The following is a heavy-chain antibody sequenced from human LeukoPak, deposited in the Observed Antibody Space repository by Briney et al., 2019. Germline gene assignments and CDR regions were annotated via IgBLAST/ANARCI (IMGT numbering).Heavy chain of an antibody. D-gene: IGHD6-13*01. Sequence: ASVKVSCKAYGYTFTSYGINWLRQAPGQGPEWMGWVSAYNGNTKYAQNLQGRVTMTTDTSTSTAYMELRSLRSDDTAVYYCSRDLPYSSSWESIDYWGQGTLVTVSS. CDR3: SRDLPYSSSWESIDY. CDR2: VSAYNGNT. CDR1: GYTFTSYG. V-gene: IGHV1-18*01. J-gene: IGHJ4*02.